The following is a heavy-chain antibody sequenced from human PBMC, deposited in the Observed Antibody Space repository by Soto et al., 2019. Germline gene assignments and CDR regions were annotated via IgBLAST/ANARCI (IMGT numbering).Heavy chain of an antibody. CDR3: ARGRALWFGEDNWFDP. D-gene: IGHD3-10*01. Sequence: SETLSLTCAVSGYSISSGYYWGWIRQPPGKGLEWIGSIYHSGSTYYNPSLKSRVTISVDTSKNQFSLKLSSVTAADTAVYYCARGRALWFGEDNWFDPWGQGTLVTVSS. CDR1: GYSISSGYY. J-gene: IGHJ5*02. CDR2: IYHSGST. V-gene: IGHV4-38-2*01.